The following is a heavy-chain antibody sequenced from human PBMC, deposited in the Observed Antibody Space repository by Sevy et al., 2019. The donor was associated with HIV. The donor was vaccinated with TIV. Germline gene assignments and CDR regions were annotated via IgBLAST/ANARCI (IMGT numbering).Heavy chain of an antibody. V-gene: IGHV3-21*01. CDR3: ARGAGIDCRGSSCYLDFDF. CDR1: GFTFSNYD. D-gene: IGHD2-2*01. Sequence: GGSLRLSCAASGFTFSNYDMNWVRQAPGKGLEWVSFISASSNYIYYADSLKGRFTNSRDNAKNSLYLQMNSLRAEDTAVYYCARGAGIDCRGSSCYLDFDFWGQGTLVTVSS. J-gene: IGHJ4*02. CDR2: ISASSNYI.